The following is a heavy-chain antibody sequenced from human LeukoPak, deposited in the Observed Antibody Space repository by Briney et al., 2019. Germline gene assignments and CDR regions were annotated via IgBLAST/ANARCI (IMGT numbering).Heavy chain of an antibody. CDR3: AKDWKTRNQEFDA. Sequence: GGSLRLSCAASGFIFSGYAMTWVRQAPGKGLEWVSTISGSGGTTYYADSVRGRFTISRDNSGNTLYLQMDSLRAEDTAVYYCAKDWKTRNQEFDAWGQGTLVTVSS. D-gene: IGHD1-14*01. J-gene: IGHJ5*02. V-gene: IGHV3-23*01. CDR1: GFIFSGYA. CDR2: ISGSGGTT.